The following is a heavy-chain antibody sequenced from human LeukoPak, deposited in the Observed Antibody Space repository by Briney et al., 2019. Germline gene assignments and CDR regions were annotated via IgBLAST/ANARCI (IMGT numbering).Heavy chain of an antibody. D-gene: IGHD5-12*01. V-gene: IGHV3-30*04. Sequence: PAGSLRLSCAASGFTFSSYAMQWVRQAPGKGLEWVAVISYDGSNKYYADSVKGRFTISRDNSKNTLYLQMNSLRAEDTAVYYCARSTSGLYSWFDPWGQGTLVTVSS. CDR1: GFTFSSYA. CDR2: ISYDGSNK. CDR3: ARSTSGLYSWFDP. J-gene: IGHJ5*02.